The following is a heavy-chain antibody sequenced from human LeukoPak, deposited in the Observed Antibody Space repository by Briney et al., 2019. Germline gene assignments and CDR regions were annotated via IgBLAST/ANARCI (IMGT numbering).Heavy chain of an antibody. V-gene: IGHV1-69*04. CDR1: GGTFTSYT. CDR3: ARDSVDTAMVTGWYFDY. J-gene: IGHJ4*02. Sequence: PVKVSCKASGGTFTSYTISWVRQAPGPGLEWMGRIIPILGIANYVQKFQGRVTITADKSTSTAYMELSSLRSEDTAVYYCARDSVDTAMVTGWYFDYWGQGTLVTVSS. CDR2: IIPILGIA. D-gene: IGHD5-18*01.